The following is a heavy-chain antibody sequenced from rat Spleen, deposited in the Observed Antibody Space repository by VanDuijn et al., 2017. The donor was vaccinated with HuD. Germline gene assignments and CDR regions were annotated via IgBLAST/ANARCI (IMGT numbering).Heavy chain of an antibody. D-gene: IGHD1-12*02. J-gene: IGHJ2*01. V-gene: IGHV3-3*01. CDR3: APSVMGFDY. CDR2: INSAGST. CDR1: GYSITSSYR. Sequence: EVQLQESGPGLVKPSQSLSLTCSVTGYSITSSYRWNWIRKFPGNKVEWMGYINSAGSTIYNPSLNSRISITRDTSKNQFFLQMNNLKEEDTAIYYCAPSVMGFDYWGQGVMVTVSS.